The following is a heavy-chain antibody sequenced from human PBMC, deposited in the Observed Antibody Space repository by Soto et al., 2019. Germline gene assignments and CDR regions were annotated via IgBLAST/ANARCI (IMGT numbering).Heavy chain of an antibody. D-gene: IGHD1-1*01. CDR2: IWYDGSNK. Sequence: GESLKISCAASGSTLSSYGMHWVRQAPGKGLEWVAVIWYDGSNKYYADSVKGRFTITRDNSKNTLYLQMNSLRAEDTAVHYCARDFENDVQAYYYYGMDVWGQGTTVTVSS. J-gene: IGHJ6*02. CDR3: ARDFENDVQAYYYYGMDV. V-gene: IGHV3-33*01. CDR1: GSTLSSYG.